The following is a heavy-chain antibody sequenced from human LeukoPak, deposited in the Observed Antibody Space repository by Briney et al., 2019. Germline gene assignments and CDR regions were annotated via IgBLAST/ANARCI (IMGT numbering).Heavy chain of an antibody. V-gene: IGHV3-7*01. J-gene: IGHJ6*02. CDR3: ARDFREIDYYYYYGMDV. Sequence: GGSLRLSCAASGFTFSSYWMSWVRQAPGKGLEWVANIKQDGSEKYYVDSVKGRFTISRDNAKNSLYLQMNSLRAEDTAVYYCARDFREIDYYYYYGMDVWGQGTTVTVSS. CDR1: GFTFSSYW. CDR2: IKQDGSEK. D-gene: IGHD5-24*01.